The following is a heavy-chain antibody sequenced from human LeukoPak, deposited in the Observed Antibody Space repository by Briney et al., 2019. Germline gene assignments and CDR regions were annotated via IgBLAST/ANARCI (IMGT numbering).Heavy chain of an antibody. CDR2: ISYDGSNK. CDR3: AKEAYYYDSSCDY. D-gene: IGHD3-22*01. J-gene: IGHJ4*02. CDR1: GFTFSSYA. Sequence: GGSLRLSCAASGFTFSSYAMHWVRQAPGKGLEWVAVISYDGSNKYYADSVKGRFTISRDNSKNTLYLQMNSLRAEDTAVYYCAKEAYYYDSSCDYWGQGTLVTVSS. V-gene: IGHV3-30*04.